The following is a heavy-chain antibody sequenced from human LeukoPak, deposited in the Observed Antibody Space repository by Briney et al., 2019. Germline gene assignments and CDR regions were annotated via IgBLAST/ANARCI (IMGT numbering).Heavy chain of an antibody. J-gene: IGHJ6*03. CDR1: RFTFSSYS. D-gene: IGHD3-3*02. V-gene: IGHV3-21*01. CDR2: ISSSSSYI. Sequence: GGSLRLSCAASRFTFSSYSMNWVRQAPGKGLEWVSSISSSSSYIYYADSVKGRFTISRDNAKNSLYLQMNTLRVEDTAVYYCVKAFDYYYYYMDVWGKGTTVTISS. CDR3: VKAFDYYYYYMDV.